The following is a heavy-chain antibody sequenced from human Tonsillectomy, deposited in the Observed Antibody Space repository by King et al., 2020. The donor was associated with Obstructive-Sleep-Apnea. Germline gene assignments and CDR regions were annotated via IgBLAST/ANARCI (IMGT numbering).Heavy chain of an antibody. D-gene: IGHD3-22*01. CDR3: TKRTGGYYDNSGA. V-gene: IGHV3-73*02. J-gene: IGHJ5*02. Sequence: VQLVESGGGLVQPGGSLKLYCAASGFTFSGSAIHWVRQASGKGLEWIGRISNIANTYATEYAASLKGRFTISRNDSKNTAYLQMNSLKTEDTAVYYCTKRTGGYYDNSGAWGQGTLVTVSS. CDR2: ISNIANTYAT. CDR1: GFTFSGSA.